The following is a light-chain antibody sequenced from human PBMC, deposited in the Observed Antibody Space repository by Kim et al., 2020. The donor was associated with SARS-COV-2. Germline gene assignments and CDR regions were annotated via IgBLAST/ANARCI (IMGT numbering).Light chain of an antibody. Sequence: QSALTQPASVSGSPGQSITISCTRTSSDVGGYNYVSWYQQHPGKPPKLMIYDVSKRPSWVSNRFSGSKSGNTASLTIPGLQAEDEADYYCSSYTTSSPLYVFGTGTKVTVL. V-gene: IGLV2-14*01. J-gene: IGLJ1*01. CDR1: SSDVGGYNY. CDR2: DVS. CDR3: SSYTTSSPLYV.